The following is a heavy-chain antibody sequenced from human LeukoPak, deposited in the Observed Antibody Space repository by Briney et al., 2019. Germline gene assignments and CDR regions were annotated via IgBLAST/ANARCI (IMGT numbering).Heavy chain of an antibody. CDR1: GGTFISYA. CDR2: IIPIFGTA. D-gene: IGHD2-2*02. V-gene: IGHV1-69*01. CDR3: ATPRAEYQLLYVNAFDI. Sequence: SVKASCKASGGTFISYAISWVRQAPGQGLEWMGGIIPIFGTANYAQKFQGRVTITADESTSTAYMELSSLRSEDTAVYYCATPRAEYQLLYVNAFDIWGQGTMVTVSS. J-gene: IGHJ3*02.